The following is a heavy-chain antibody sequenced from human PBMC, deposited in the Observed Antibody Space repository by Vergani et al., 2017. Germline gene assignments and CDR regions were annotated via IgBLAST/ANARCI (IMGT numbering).Heavy chain of an antibody. CDR3: ARDLHHYYYYGMDV. CDR1: GFTFSSYA. CDR2: ISSSSSYI. J-gene: IGHJ6*02. Sequence: EVQLLESGGGLVQPGGSLRLSCAASGFTFSSYAMSWVRQAPGKGLEWVSSISSSSSYIYYADSVKGRFTISRDNAKNSLYLQMNSLRAEDTAVYYCARDLHHYYYYGMDVWGQXP. V-gene: IGHV3-21*01.